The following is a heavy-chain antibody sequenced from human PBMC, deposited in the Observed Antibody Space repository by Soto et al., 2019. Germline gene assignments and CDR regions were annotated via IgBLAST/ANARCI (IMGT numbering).Heavy chain of an antibody. CDR1: GYTFTNYG. CDR3: ARGSSPVDFDY. J-gene: IGHJ4*02. Sequence: QVQLVQSGAEVKKPGASVQVSCKASGYTFTNYGINWVRQAPGQGLEWMGWINTYNGNTNFAQRLQGSVTMTTEASTSTAYMELRSLRSDDTAVYYCARGSSPVDFDYWGQGTLVTVSS. V-gene: IGHV1-18*01. CDR2: INTYNGNT. D-gene: IGHD6-13*01.